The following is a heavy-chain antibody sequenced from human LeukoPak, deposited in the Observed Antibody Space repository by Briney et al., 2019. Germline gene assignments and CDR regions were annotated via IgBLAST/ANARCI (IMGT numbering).Heavy chain of an antibody. J-gene: IGHJ4*02. V-gene: IGHV4-39*01. CDR3: ARTVVNYFDY. CDR2: IYYSGSS. CDR1: GGSVSSGSYY. Sequence: SETLSLTCTVSGGSVSSGSYYWGWIRQPPGKGLEWIGSIYYSGSSYYNPSLKSRVTISVDTSKNQFSLKLSSVTAADTAVYYCARTVVNYFDYWGQGTLVTASA.